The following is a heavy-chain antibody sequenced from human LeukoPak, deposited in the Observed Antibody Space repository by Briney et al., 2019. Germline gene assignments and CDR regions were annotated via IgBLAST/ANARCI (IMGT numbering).Heavy chain of an antibody. CDR1: GGSISSSSYY. V-gene: IGHV4-39*02. Sequence: PSETLSLTCIVSGGSISSSSYYWGWIRQPPGKGLEWIGSINYSGSTYYNPSLKSRVTISVDTSKNHFSLKLSSVTASDTALYHCARDGGIVGAANPYFDYWGQGTLVTVSS. J-gene: IGHJ4*02. CDR2: INYSGST. D-gene: IGHD1-26*01. CDR3: ARDGGIVGAANPYFDY.